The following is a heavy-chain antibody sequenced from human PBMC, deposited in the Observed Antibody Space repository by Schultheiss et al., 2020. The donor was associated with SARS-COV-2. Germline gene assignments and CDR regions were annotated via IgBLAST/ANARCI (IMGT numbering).Heavy chain of an antibody. V-gene: IGHV1-18*01. Sequence: ASVKVSCKASGYTFTSYGISWVRQAPGQGLEWMGWISGYNGNTNYAQKLQGRVTMTTDTSTSTAYMELRSLRSDDTAVYYCARGRESITIFGVVRVQSLDYWGQGTLVTVSS. D-gene: IGHD3-3*01. J-gene: IGHJ4*02. CDR2: ISGYNGNT. CDR3: ARGRESITIFGVVRVQSLDY. CDR1: GYTFTSYG.